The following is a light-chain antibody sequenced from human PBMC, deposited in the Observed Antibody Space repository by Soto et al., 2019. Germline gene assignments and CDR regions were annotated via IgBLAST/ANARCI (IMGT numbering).Light chain of an antibody. CDR2: GVS. J-gene: IGKJ1*01. V-gene: IGKV3-20*01. CDR3: QLYGSSPWT. CDR1: QSVSHRY. Sequence: EIVLTQSPGTLSLSPGERATLSCRASQSVSHRYLAWYLQEPGQAPRLLIHGVSTRATGIPDRFSGSGSGTDFTLTISRLEPEDFAVYYCQLYGSSPWTFGQGTKVEIK.